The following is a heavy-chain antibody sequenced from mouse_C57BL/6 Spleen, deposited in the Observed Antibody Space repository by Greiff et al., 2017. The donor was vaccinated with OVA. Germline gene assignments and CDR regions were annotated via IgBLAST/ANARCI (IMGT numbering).Heavy chain of an antibody. CDR3: ARWANYYGSSFYFDY. Sequence: QVQLQQPGAELVKPGASVKMSCKASGYTFTSYWITWVKQRPGQGLEWIGDIYPGSGSTNYNEKFKSKATLTVDTSSSTAYMQRSSLTSEDSAVYYCARWANYYGSSFYFDYWGQGTTLTVSS. D-gene: IGHD1-1*01. CDR1: GYTFTSYW. CDR2: IYPGSGST. J-gene: IGHJ2*01. V-gene: IGHV1-55*01.